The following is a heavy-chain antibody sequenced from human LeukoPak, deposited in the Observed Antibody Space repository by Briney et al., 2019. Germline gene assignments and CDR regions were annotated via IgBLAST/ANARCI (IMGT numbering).Heavy chain of an antibody. CDR3: AKVSGIVVVVAATVDY. CDR2: ISGSGGST. J-gene: IGHJ4*02. CDR1: GFTFSSYA. D-gene: IGHD2-15*01. V-gene: IGHV3-23*01. Sequence: GGSLRLSCAASGFTFSSYAMSWVRQAPGKGLEWVSAISGSGGSTYYADSVKGRFTISRDNSKNTLYLQMNSPRAEDTAVYYCAKVSGIVVVVAATVDYWGQGTLVTVSS.